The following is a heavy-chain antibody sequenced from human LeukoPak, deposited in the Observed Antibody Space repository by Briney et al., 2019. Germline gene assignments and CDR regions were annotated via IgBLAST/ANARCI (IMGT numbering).Heavy chain of an antibody. J-gene: IGHJ3*02. CDR1: GFTFSSYW. Sequence: GGSLRLSCVASGFTFSSYWMSWVRQAPGKGLEWVVNIKQDGSEKYYVDSVKGRFTISRDNAKNSLYLQMNSLRAEDTAVYYCARQIVVVPAATSNDAFDIWGQGTMVTVSS. V-gene: IGHV3-7*01. CDR3: ARQIVVVPAATSNDAFDI. D-gene: IGHD2-2*01. CDR2: IKQDGSEK.